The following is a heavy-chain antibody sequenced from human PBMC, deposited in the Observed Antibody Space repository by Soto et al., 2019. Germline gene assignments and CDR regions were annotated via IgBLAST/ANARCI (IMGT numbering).Heavy chain of an antibody. Sequence: EVQLVESGGGLVQPGGSLRLSCAASGFTFINYWMHGVRQAPGEGLVWVSRINSDGSSTSYADSVKGRFTISRDNAKNTLYLQMNSLRAEDTALYYCARDLASPKPIDYWGQGTLGTVSS. CDR3: ARDLASPKPIDY. CDR2: INSDGSST. CDR1: GFTFINYW. D-gene: IGHD2-21*01. V-gene: IGHV3-74*01. J-gene: IGHJ4*02.